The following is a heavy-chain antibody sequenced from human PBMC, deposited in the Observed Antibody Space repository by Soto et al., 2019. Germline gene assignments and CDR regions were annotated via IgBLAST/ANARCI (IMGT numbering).Heavy chain of an antibody. D-gene: IGHD4-17*01. J-gene: IGHJ6*02. CDR3: ARAGLPRSYYYYGMDV. Sequence: QVQLVESGGGVVQPGRSLRLSCAASGFTFSSYAMHWVRQAPGKGLEWVAVISYDGSNKYYADSVKGRFTISRDNSKNTLYLQMTSLRAEDTAVYYCARAGLPRSYYYYGMDVWGQGTTFTVSS. V-gene: IGHV3-30-3*01. CDR2: ISYDGSNK. CDR1: GFTFSSYA.